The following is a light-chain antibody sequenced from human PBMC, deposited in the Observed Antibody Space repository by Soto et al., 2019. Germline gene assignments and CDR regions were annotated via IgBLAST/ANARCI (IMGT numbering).Light chain of an antibody. J-gene: IGKJ4*01. Sequence: ETVMTQSPATLSVSPGERVTLSCWASQSVSFNLAWYQQKPGQAPRLLISSASARATGIPARFSGGGSGTDFTLTISRLEPEDFAVYYCQQFSSYPLTFGGGTKVDI. CDR3: QQFSSYPLT. CDR2: SAS. V-gene: IGKV3-15*01. CDR1: QSVSFN.